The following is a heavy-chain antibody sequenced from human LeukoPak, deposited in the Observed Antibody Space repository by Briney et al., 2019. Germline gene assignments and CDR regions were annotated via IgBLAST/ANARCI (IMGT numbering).Heavy chain of an antibody. J-gene: IGHJ3*02. D-gene: IGHD5-12*01. CDR2: INPNSGGT. Sequence: ASVKVSCKASGYTFTGYYMHWVRQAPGQGLEWMGWINPNSGGTNYAQKFQGRVTMTRDTSISTAYMELSRLRSDDTAVYYCARVDSGRTGGAFGIWGQGTMVTVSS. CDR1: GYTFTGYY. CDR3: ARVDSGRTGGAFGI. V-gene: IGHV1-2*02.